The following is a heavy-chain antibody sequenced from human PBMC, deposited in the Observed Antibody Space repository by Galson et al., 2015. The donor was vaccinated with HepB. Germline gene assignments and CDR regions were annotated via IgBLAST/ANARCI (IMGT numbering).Heavy chain of an antibody. CDR3: AKLHDGGNLAD. CDR1: GGSISSSNW. D-gene: IGHD4-23*01. Sequence: SETLSLTCAVSGGSISSSNWWSWVRQPPGKGLEWIGYIYYSGSTYYNPSLKSRVTIAVDTSKNQFSLKLSSVTAADTAVYYCAKLHDGGNLADWGQGTLVTVSS. J-gene: IGHJ4*02. CDR2: IYYSGST. V-gene: IGHV4-4*02.